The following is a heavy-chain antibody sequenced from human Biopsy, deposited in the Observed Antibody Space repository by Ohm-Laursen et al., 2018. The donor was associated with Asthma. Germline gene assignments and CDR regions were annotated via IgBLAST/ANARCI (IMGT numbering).Heavy chain of an antibody. CDR2: IYYSGST. CDR1: YGSITSGGYY. D-gene: IGHD3-22*01. V-gene: IGHV4-31*03. CDR3: ARAQDYYDSRGYYRSFDY. J-gene: IGHJ4*02. Sequence: TLSLTCTVSYGSITSGGYYWTWIRQHPGKGLEWIGFIYYSGSTYYNPSLKSRVSISIDTSKNQFSLKLSSVTAADTAVYYCARAQDYYDSRGYYRSFDYWGQGTLVTVFS.